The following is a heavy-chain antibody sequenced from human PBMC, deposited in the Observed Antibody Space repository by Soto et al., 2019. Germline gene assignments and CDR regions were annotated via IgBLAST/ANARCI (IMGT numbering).Heavy chain of an antibody. J-gene: IGHJ4*02. V-gene: IGHV1-18*01. CDR1: GYTFTSYG. CDR3: AAHCSSTSCYPQSFDY. CDR2: ISAYNGNT. Sequence: ASVKVSCKASGYTFTSYGISWVRQAPGQGLEWMGWISAYNGNTNYAQKLQGRVTMTTDTSTSTAYMELRSLRSDDTAVYYCAAHCSSTSCYPQSFDYWGQGTLVTVSS. D-gene: IGHD2-2*01.